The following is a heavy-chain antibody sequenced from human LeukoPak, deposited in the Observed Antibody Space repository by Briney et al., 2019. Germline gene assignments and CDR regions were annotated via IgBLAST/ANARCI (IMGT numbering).Heavy chain of an antibody. V-gene: IGHV3-64D*06. D-gene: IGHD2-2*01. Sequence: GGSLRLSCSASGFTFSSYAVHWVRQAPGKGLEYFSAIRSNGGSTYYADSVKGRFTISRDNSKNTLYLQMSSLRAEDTAVYYCVKGGGYCSSTSCPPPYYFDYWGQGTLVTVSS. CDR1: GFTFSSYA. CDR3: VKGGGYCSSTSCPPPYYFDY. J-gene: IGHJ4*02. CDR2: IRSNGGST.